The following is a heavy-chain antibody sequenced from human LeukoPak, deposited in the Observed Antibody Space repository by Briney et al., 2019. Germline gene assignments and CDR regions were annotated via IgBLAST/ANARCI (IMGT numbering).Heavy chain of an antibody. J-gene: IGHJ4*02. V-gene: IGHV3-30*02. CDR1: GFTFSRYG. CDR2: IRDDRSDK. Sequence: GGALRLSCAPPGFTFSRYGMHWVRQAPGKGLEWVGFIRDDRSDKNYADTVKGRLTISRENPKNTLYLQVNSLRAEDTAVYYCAKDSWEVGATSEIDYWGEGTLVTVSS. D-gene: IGHD1-26*01. CDR3: AKDSWEVGATSEIDY.